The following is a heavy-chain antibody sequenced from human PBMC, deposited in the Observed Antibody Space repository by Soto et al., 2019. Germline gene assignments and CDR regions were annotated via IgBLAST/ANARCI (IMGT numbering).Heavy chain of an antibody. CDR2: ISAYNGNT. Sequence: QVQLVQSGAEVKKPGASVKVSCKASGYTFTSYGISWVRQAPGQGLEWMGWISAYNGNTNYAQKPPGHVTKATGTPTSTAYIELRSPRSDDTAVYSCSRNLLVPAANAWFGPWGQGTLVTVSS. V-gene: IGHV1-18*04. J-gene: IGHJ5*02. D-gene: IGHD2-2*01. CDR1: GYTFTSYG. CDR3: SRNLLVPAANAWFGP.